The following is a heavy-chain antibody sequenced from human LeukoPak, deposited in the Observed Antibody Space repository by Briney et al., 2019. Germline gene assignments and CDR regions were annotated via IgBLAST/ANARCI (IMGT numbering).Heavy chain of an antibody. CDR1: GFTFSNYA. V-gene: IGHV3-33*08. J-gene: IGHJ5*02. D-gene: IGHD2-2*01. CDR3: AREQDIVVVPENWFDP. CDR2: IWYDGSNK. Sequence: GGSLRLSCAASGFTFSNYAMSWVRQAPGKGLEWVAVIWYDGSNKYYADSVKGRFTISRDNSKNTLYLQMNSLRAEDTAVYYCAREQDIVVVPENWFDPWGQGTLVTVSS.